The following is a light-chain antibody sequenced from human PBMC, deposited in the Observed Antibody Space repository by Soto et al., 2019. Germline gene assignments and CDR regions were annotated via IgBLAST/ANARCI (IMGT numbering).Light chain of an antibody. CDR1: SSNIGSNY. J-gene: IGLJ1*01. Sequence: QSVLTQPPSASGTPGQRVTISCSGSSSNIGSNYVYWYQQLPGTAPKLLIYRNNQRPSGVHDRFSGSKSGTSASLAISGLRSEDEADYYCAAWDDSLSGLYVFGTGTKLTVL. CDR3: AAWDDSLSGLYV. CDR2: RNN. V-gene: IGLV1-47*01.